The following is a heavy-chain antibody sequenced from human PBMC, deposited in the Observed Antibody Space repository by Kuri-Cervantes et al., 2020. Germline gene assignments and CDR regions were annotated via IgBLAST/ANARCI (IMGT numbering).Heavy chain of an antibody. CDR2: IYTSGST. CDR1: GGSISSYY. V-gene: IGHV4-4*07. Sequence: GSLRLSCTVSGGSISSYYWSWIRQPAGRGLEWIGRIYTSGSTNYKASLKSRVTISVDKSKNQVSLKLNSVTAADTAVYYCARVVEAYFDYWGQGTLVTVSS. J-gene: IGHJ4*02. D-gene: IGHD6-6*01. CDR3: ARVVEAYFDY.